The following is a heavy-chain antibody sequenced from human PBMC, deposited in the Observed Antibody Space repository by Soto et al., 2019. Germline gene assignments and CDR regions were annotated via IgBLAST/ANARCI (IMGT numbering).Heavy chain of an antibody. CDR2: IYYSGST. J-gene: IGHJ4*02. V-gene: IGHV4-39*01. CDR3: ARLPYGDHPFDY. Sequence: SETLSLTCTVSGGSISSSSYYWGWIRQPPGKGLEWIGGIYYSGSTYYNPSLKSRVTISVDTSKNQFSLKLSSVTAADTAVYYCARLPYGDHPFDYWGQGTLVTVSS. D-gene: IGHD4-17*01. CDR1: GGSISSSSYY.